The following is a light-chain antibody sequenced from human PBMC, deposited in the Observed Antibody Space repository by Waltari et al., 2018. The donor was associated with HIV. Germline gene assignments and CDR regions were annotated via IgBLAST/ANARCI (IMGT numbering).Light chain of an antibody. CDR2: SNN. J-gene: IGLJ1*01. V-gene: IGLV1-44*01. CDR3: ATWDDSLKGYV. CDR1: SINIGMNT. Sequence: QSVLTQPPSASTTPGQRVTIPCSGSSINIGMNTVNWYEELPGAATKLLIYSNNQRPSGVPVRFSGSKSGTSASLAISGLHSDDEADYYCATWDDSLKGYVFGTGTKVTVL.